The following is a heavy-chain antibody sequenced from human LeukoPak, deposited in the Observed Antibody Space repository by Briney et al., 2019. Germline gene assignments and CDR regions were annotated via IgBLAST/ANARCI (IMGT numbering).Heavy chain of an antibody. CDR2: IYPGDSDT. Sequence: GESLKISCKGSGYSFTSYWIGWVRQMPGKGLEWMGIIYPGDSDTRYSPSFQGQVTISADKSISTAYLQWSSLKASVTAMYYCARPVLAVAGTGDAFDIWGQGTMVTVSS. J-gene: IGHJ3*02. CDR1: GYSFTSYW. V-gene: IGHV5-51*01. CDR3: ARPVLAVAGTGDAFDI. D-gene: IGHD6-19*01.